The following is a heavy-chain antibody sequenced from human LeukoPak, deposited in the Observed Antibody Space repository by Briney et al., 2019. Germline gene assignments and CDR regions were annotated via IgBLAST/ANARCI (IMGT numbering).Heavy chain of an antibody. CDR1: GFTFSSHW. D-gene: IGHD6-6*01. CDR3: ARDHWYSSSSNYYMDV. CDR2: IKQDGSEK. V-gene: IGHV3-7*01. Sequence: GGSLRLSCAASGFTFSSHWMSWVRQAPGKGLEWVANIKQDGSEKYYVDSVKGRFTISRDNAKNSLYLQMNSLRAEDTAVYCCARDHWYSSSSNYYMDVWGKGTTVTVSS. J-gene: IGHJ6*03.